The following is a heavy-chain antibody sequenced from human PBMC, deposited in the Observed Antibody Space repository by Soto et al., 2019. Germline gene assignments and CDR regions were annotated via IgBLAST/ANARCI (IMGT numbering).Heavy chain of an antibody. CDR2: INHSGST. D-gene: IGHD1-1*01. Sequence: SETLSLTCAVYGGSFSGYYWSWIRQPPGKGLEWIGEINHSGSTNYNPSLKSRVTISVDTSKNQFSLKLSSVTAADTAVYYCARERWIRVRNDLYYYYGMDAWGQGTTVTVSS. CDR1: GGSFSGYY. V-gene: IGHV4-34*01. J-gene: IGHJ6*02. CDR3: ARERWIRVRNDLYYYYGMDA.